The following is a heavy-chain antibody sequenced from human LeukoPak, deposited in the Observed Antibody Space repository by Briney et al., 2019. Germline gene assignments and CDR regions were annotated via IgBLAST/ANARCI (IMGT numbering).Heavy chain of an antibody. CDR2: ISGSGGST. CDR3: VKDGFRDGYNPYYFDY. Sequence: GGSLRLSCAASGFTFSSYAMSWVRQAPGKGLEWVSAISGSGGSTYYADSVKGRFTISRDNSKNTLYLQMNSLRAEDTAVYYCVKDGFRDGYNPYYFDYWGQGTLVTVSS. J-gene: IGHJ4*02. D-gene: IGHD5-24*01. CDR1: GFTFSSYA. V-gene: IGHV3-23*01.